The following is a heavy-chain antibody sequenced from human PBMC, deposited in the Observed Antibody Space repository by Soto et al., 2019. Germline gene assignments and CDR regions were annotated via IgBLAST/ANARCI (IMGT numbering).Heavy chain of an antibody. D-gene: IGHD3-10*01. Sequence: QGKLVQSGPEVKKPGASVKVSCTASGYSFSGYDITWVRQAPGQGLEWLGWVSTSIRSTMSAEKLQGRLTMTTDTSTTTVYMELRGLTFDDTAVYYCARDSGAALYGEDALDIWGQGTMVSVSS. CDR1: GYSFSGYD. CDR2: VSTSIRST. CDR3: ARDSGAALYGEDALDI. J-gene: IGHJ3*02. V-gene: IGHV1-18*04.